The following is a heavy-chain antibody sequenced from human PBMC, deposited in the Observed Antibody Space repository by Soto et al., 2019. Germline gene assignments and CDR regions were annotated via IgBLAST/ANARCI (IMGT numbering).Heavy chain of an antibody. CDR1: GGSISSYY. CDR2: IYYSGST. V-gene: IGHV4-59*01. CDR3: ARVVGHWNAFSSYYYYMDV. Sequence: SETLSLTCTVSGGSISSYYWSWIRQPPGKGLEWIGYIYYSGSTNYNPSLKSRVTISVDTAKNQFSLKLSSVTAADTAVYYCARVVGHWNAFSSYYYYMDVWGKGTTVTVSS. J-gene: IGHJ6*03. D-gene: IGHD1-1*01.